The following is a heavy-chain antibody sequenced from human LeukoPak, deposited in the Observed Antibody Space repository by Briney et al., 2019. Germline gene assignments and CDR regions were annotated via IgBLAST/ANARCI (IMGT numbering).Heavy chain of an antibody. CDR3: ARGYCSSTSCYPTVGWFDP. J-gene: IGHJ5*02. D-gene: IGHD2-2*01. Sequence: SVKVSCKASGGTFSSYAISWVRQAPGQGLKWMGGIIPIFGTANYAQKFQGRVTITADESTSTAYMELSSLRSEDTAVYYCARGYCSSTSCYPTVGWFDPWGQGTLVTVSS. CDR2: IIPIFGTA. CDR1: GGTFSSYA. V-gene: IGHV1-69*01.